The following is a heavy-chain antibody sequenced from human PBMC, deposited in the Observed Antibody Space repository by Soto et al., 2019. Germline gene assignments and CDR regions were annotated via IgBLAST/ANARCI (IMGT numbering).Heavy chain of an antibody. D-gene: IGHD5-12*01. Sequence: QVQLEQSGAEVKKPGSSVKVSCKASGGTFSSYAISWVRQAPVQGLEWMGGISPIFGTANYAQKFQGRVTITEDKSTITDYMELSSLRPEDTDVYYCAITPLVIGRLQFNWYFDLWGRGNLVAVSS. CDR1: GGTFSSYA. J-gene: IGHJ2*01. V-gene: IGHV1-69*06. CDR2: ISPIFGTA. CDR3: AITPLVIGRLQFNWYFDL.